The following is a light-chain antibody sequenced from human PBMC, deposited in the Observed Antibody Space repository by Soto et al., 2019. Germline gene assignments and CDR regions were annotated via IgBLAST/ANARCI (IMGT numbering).Light chain of an antibody. J-gene: IGKJ5*01. CDR3: QYYSSSLSIT. V-gene: IGKV3-20*01. Sequence: EIVLTQSPGILSLSPGERATLSCRASQSVRSTYLAWYQQKPGQAPRLLIHGASSRATGSPDRFSGSGSGTDFTLTISRLEPEDFAVYYCQYYSSSLSITFGQGTKL. CDR1: QSVRSTY. CDR2: GAS.